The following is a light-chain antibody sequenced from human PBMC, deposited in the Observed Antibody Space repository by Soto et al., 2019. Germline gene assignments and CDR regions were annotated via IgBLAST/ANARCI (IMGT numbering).Light chain of an antibody. CDR2: GAS. CDR1: QSVTSNY. V-gene: IGKV3-20*01. Sequence: EIVLAQPAGTLSFSPGSTATLSCRASQSVTSNYLAWFQQKSGQAPRLLIYGASSRATGVPDRFSASGSGTDFTLTISRLEPEDFAVYYCQQYAKAPLTFGQGTKWIS. CDR3: QQYAKAPLT. J-gene: IGKJ1*01.